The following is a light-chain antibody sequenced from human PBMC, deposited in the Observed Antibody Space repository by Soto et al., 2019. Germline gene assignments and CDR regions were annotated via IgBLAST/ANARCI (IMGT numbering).Light chain of an antibody. J-gene: IGLJ1*01. Sequence: QSALTQPASVSGSPGQSITISCTGTSSDIGAYNSVSWYQQHPGKAPKLMIYEVSNRPSGVSNRFSASKSGNTASLTISGLPAEDEADYYCSSRTTSNPYVFGTGTKVTVL. CDR3: SSRTTSNPYV. CDR1: SSDIGAYNS. V-gene: IGLV2-14*01. CDR2: EVS.